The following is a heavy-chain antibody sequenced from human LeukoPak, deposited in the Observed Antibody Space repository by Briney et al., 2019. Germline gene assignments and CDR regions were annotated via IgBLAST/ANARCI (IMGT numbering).Heavy chain of an antibody. V-gene: IGHV3-21*01. CDR1: GFTFSSYS. Sequence: GGSLRLSCAASGFTFSSYSMNWVRQAPGKGLEWVSSISSSSSYIYYADSVKGRFTISRDNAKNSLYLQMNSLRAEDTAVYYCARDPGGNIVVVPAAIGWFDPWGQGTLATLSS. CDR3: ARDPGGNIVVVPAAIGWFDP. D-gene: IGHD2-2*02. CDR2: ISSSSSYI. J-gene: IGHJ5*02.